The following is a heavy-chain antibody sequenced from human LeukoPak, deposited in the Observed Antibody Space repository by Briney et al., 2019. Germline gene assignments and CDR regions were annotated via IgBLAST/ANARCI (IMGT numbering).Heavy chain of an antibody. CDR1: GYTFTSYG. V-gene: IGHV1-18*01. CDR2: ISAYNGNT. CDR3: ARGTARSPVVAATRYYYYYYMDV. D-gene: IGHD2-15*01. Sequence: GASVKVSCKTSGYTFTSYGINWVRQAPGQGLEWMGWISAYNGNTNYAQKLQGRVTMTTDTSTSTAYMELSRLRSDDTAVYYCARGTARSPVVAATRYYYYYYMDVWGKGTTVTVSS. J-gene: IGHJ6*03.